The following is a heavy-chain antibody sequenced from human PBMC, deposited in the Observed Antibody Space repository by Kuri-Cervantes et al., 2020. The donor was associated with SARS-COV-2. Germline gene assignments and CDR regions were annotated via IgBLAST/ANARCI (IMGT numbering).Heavy chain of an antibody. Sequence: GESLKISCAASGFTFSSYAMTWVRQAPGKGLEWVSGLGGSGDVTYYADSVKGRFTISRDNSNNTLYLQMNSLRGEDTAVYYCARDGGSQLDYWGQGTLVTVSS. CDR3: ARDGGSQLDY. CDR1: GFTFSSYA. V-gene: IGHV3-23*01. CDR2: LGGSGDVT. J-gene: IGHJ4*02. D-gene: IGHD3-16*01.